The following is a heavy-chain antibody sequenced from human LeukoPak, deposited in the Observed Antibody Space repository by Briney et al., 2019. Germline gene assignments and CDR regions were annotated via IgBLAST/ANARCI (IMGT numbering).Heavy chain of an antibody. J-gene: IGHJ4*02. CDR1: GFIFSNYD. CDR2: IRYDGNSK. V-gene: IGHV3-30*02. Sequence: GGSLRLSCAASGFIFSNYDMHWVRQAPGKGLEWVAVIRYDGNSKYSADSVKGRFTISRDNSKNTLFLQMNTLRAEDTAVYYCAKGGSLGFDYWGQGTLVTVSS. D-gene: IGHD7-27*01. CDR3: AKGGSLGFDY.